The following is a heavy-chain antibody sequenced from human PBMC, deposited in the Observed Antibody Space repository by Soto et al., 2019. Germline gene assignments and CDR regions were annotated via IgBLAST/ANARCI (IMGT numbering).Heavy chain of an antibody. CDR1: GGTFSSYA. CDR3: ATTNNLRYYDFWSGPLDY. Sequence: SVKVSCKASGGTFSSYAISWVRQAPGQGLEWMGGIIPIFGTANYAQKFQGRVTITADKSTSTAYMELRSLRSEDTAVYYCATTNNLRYYDFWSGPLDYWGQGTLVTVSS. J-gene: IGHJ4*02. V-gene: IGHV1-69*06. D-gene: IGHD3-3*01. CDR2: IIPIFGTA.